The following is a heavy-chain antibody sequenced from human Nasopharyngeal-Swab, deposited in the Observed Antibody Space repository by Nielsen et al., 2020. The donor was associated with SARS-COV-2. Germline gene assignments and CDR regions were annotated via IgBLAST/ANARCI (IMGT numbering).Heavy chain of an antibody. J-gene: IGHJ6*02. D-gene: IGHD3-10*01. V-gene: IGHV3-13*01. CDR3: ARASPYYYGSGSYSRDYYYGMDV. CDR1: GFTFSSYD. Sequence: GESLKISCAASGFTFSSYDMHWVRQATGKGLEWVSAIGTAGATYYPGSVKGRFTISRENAKNPLYLQMNSLRAGDTAVYYCARASPYYYGSGSYSRDYYYGMDVWGQGTTVTVSS. CDR2: IGTAGAT.